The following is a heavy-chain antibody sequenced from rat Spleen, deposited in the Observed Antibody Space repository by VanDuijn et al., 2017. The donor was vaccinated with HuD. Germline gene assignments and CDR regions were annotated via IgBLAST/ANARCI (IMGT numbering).Heavy chain of an antibody. CDR2: ISNTGGRI. CDR3: ARYPNEFGVIGD. Sequence: EVQLVESGGGLVQPGRSLKLSCVASGFTFNNYWMTWIRQAPGKGLEWVASISNTGGRIYYPDSVKGRFTISRDNAKSTLYLQMDSLRSEDTATYYCARYPNEFGVIGDWGQGVMVTVSS. D-gene: IGHD4-3*01. CDR1: GFTFNNYW. V-gene: IGHV5-31*01. J-gene: IGHJ2*01.